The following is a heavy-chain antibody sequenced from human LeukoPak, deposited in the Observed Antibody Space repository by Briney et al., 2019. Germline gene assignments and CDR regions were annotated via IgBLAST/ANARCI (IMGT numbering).Heavy chain of an antibody. V-gene: IGHV3-23*01. Sequence: GGSLRLSCAASGFTFSSYAMSWVRQAPGKGLEWVSAISGSGGSTYYADSVKGRFTISRDNSKNTLYLQMNSLRAEDTAVYYCARDTQAPYYYYMDVWGKGTTVTVSS. CDR2: ISGSGGST. J-gene: IGHJ6*03. CDR3: ARDTQAPYYYYMDV. CDR1: GFTFSSYA.